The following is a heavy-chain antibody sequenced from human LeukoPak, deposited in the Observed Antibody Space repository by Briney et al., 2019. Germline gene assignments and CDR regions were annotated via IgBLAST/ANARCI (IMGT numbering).Heavy chain of an antibody. Sequence: PSETLSLTCTVSGGSISSSSYYWGWIRQPPGKGLEWIGSIYYSGSTYYNPSLKSRVTISVDTSKNQFSLKLSSVTAADTAVYHCARHEDDSSGWYEYYYYYGMDVWGQGTTVTVSS. CDR3: ARHEDDSSGWYEYYYYYGMDV. J-gene: IGHJ6*02. CDR2: IYYSGST. CDR1: GGSISSSSYY. D-gene: IGHD6-19*01. V-gene: IGHV4-39*01.